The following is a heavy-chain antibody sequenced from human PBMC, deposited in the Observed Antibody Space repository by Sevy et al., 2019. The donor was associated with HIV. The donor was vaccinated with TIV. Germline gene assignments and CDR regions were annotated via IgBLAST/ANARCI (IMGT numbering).Heavy chain of an antibody. V-gene: IGHV4-59*11. CDR2: IYYSGST. Sequence: SETLSLTCTVSGGSINTHYWSWIRQSPGKGLEWIGYIYYSGSTNYNPSLKSRVTISLDTTNNQFSLRVNSVTAADTAVYYCARYTSSSYWFFDLWGRGTQVTVSS. D-gene: IGHD6-6*01. CDR3: ARYTSSSYWFFDL. J-gene: IGHJ2*01. CDR1: GGSINTHY.